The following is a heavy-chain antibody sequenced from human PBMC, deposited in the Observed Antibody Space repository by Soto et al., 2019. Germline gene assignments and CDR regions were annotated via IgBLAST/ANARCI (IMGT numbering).Heavy chain of an antibody. CDR2: VYYSGST. Sequence: QVQLQESGPGLVKPSETLSLTCTVSGASISSYYWSWIRQPPGKGLEWIGYVYYSGSTNYNPSLKSRVDLAVDASKHQFSLKLSSVTAAGPAVYYCAGATTTSLWGQGPLVTVSS. J-gene: IGHJ4*02. D-gene: IGHD1-1*01. CDR3: AGATTTSL. CDR1: GASISSYY. V-gene: IGHV4-59*12.